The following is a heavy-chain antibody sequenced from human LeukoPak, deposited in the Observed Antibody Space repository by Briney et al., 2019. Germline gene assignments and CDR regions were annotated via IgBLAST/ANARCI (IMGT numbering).Heavy chain of an antibody. D-gene: IGHD4-11*01. V-gene: IGHV4-30-4*02. CDR1: GASIRSGDYY. CDR3: AREPTVNWYFDL. CDR2: IYDSGST. Sequence: SETLSLTCTVSGASIRSGDYYWSWIRQPPGKGLEWIGYIYDSGSTYYNPSLKSRITISVDTSKNQFSLKLSSVTAADTAVYYCAREPTVNWYFDLWGRGTLVTVSS. J-gene: IGHJ2*01.